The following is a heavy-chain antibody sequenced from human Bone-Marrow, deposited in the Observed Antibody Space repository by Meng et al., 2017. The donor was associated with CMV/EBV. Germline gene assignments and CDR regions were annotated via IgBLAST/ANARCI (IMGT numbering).Heavy chain of an antibody. D-gene: IGHD5-12*01. CDR2: IYYSGST. V-gene: IGHV4-30-4*08. Sequence: SETLSLTCNVSGGSISSGDYYWSWIRQPPGKGLEWIGYIYYSGSTYYNPSLKSRVTITVDTSKNQFPLKLSSVTAADTAVYYCARERAWLRKLHYYGMDGWGQGTTVTVSS. J-gene: IGHJ6*02. CDR1: GGSISSGDYY. CDR3: ARERAWLRKLHYYGMDG.